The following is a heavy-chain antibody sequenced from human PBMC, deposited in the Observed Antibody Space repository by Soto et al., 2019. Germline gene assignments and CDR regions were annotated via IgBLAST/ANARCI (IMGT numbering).Heavy chain of an antibody. CDR3: ARVGPTGWFDL. V-gene: IGHV1-2*02. J-gene: IGHJ5*02. CDR2: INTKTGGT. CDR1: GYSFTDYY. Sequence: QVHLVQSGAEVKKPGASVKVSCKASGYSFTDYYMHWVRQAPGQGLEWMGWINTKTGGTNYAQRVQGRVTMTGDTSINTASMELSRLRSDETAVYYCARVGPTGWFDLWGQGTVVTVSS.